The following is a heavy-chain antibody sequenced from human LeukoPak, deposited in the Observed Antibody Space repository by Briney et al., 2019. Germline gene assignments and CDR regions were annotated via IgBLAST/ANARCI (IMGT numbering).Heavy chain of an antibody. Sequence: SQTLSLTCTVSGGSISSYYWSWIRQPAGKGLEWIGSIYYTGTTYYNPSLKSRVTTSVDTSKYQFSLKLSSVTAADTAVYYCARELITMMVVVNYFDYWGQGTLVTVSS. CDR2: IYYTGTT. CDR1: GGSISSYY. J-gene: IGHJ4*02. D-gene: IGHD3-22*01. V-gene: IGHV4-39*07. CDR3: ARELITMMVVVNYFDY.